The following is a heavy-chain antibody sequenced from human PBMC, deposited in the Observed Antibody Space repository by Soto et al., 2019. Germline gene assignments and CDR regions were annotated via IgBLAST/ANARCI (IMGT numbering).Heavy chain of an antibody. CDR1: GGSVSSDKW. J-gene: IGHJ5*02. CDR3: VGQWPAGYGAFDP. D-gene: IGHD6-19*01. Sequence: QVQLQESGPGLVKPSGTLSLTCAVSGGSVSSDKWWSWVRQPPGKGLEWIGEIHSFGSTNYNPSLKSRVTILLDKPKNQFSVKLTSVTAADTAVYFCVGQWPAGYGAFDPWGQGTLVTVSS. CDR2: IHSFGST. V-gene: IGHV4-4*02.